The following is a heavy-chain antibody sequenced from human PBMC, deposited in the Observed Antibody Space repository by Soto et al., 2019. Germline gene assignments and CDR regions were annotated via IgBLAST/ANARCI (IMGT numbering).Heavy chain of an antibody. CDR1: GFTFSSYS. Sequence: GSLRLSCAASGFTFSSYSMNWVRQAPGKGLEWVSSISSSSSYIYYADSVKGRFTISRDNAKNSLYLQMNSLRAEDTAVYYCARPPNQLCSGGSCYYYYYMDVWGKGTTVTVSS. CDR3: ARPPNQLCSGGSCYYYYYMDV. CDR2: ISSSSSYI. J-gene: IGHJ6*03. D-gene: IGHD2-15*01. V-gene: IGHV3-21*01.